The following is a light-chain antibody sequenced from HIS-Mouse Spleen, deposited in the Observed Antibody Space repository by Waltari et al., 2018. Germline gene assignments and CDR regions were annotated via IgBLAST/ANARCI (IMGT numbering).Light chain of an antibody. CDR2: GKN. J-gene: IGLJ2*01. Sequence: SSELTQDPAVSVALGQTVRITCQGDSLRSYYASWYQQKPGQAPVLVIYGKNNRPSGFTDRFSGSSSGNTASLTITGAQAEDEADYYCNSRDSSGNHVVFGGGTKLTVL. CDR1: SLRSYY. CDR3: NSRDSSGNHVV. V-gene: IGLV3-19*01.